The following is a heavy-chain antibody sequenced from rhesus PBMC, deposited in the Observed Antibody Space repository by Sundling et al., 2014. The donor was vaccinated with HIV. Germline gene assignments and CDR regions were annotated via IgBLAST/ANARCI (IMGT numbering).Heavy chain of an antibody. Sequence: QVQLVQSRAEVKKPGASVKVSCQGSGFIFGNYGINWVRQAPGQGLEWMGVIIPVVGVTKYAEKFQGRVTIIADASTNTAYMELSSLRSEDTAVYYCARARLAHYYSGTDFDYWGQGVLLTVSS. CDR2: IIPVVGVT. V-gene: IGHV1-198*02. J-gene: IGHJ4*01. D-gene: IGHD3-16*01. CDR3: ARARLAHYYSGTDFDY. CDR1: GFIFGNYG.